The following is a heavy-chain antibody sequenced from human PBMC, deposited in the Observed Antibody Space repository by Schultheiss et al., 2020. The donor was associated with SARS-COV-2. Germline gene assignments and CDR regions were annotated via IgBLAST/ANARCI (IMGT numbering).Heavy chain of an antibody. Sequence: GGSLRLSCAASGFTFSNAWMSWVRQAPGKGLEWVSGISWNSGSIGYADSVKGRFTISRDNAKNSLYLQMNSLRAEDTALYYCAKTHSVYDSSGYADYWGQGTLVTVSS. CDR1: GFTFSNAW. D-gene: IGHD3-22*01. CDR3: AKTHSVYDSSGYADY. CDR2: ISWNSGSI. V-gene: IGHV3-9*01. J-gene: IGHJ4*02.